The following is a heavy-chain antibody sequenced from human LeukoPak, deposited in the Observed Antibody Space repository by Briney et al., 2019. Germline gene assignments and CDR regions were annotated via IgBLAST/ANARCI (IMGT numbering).Heavy chain of an antibody. D-gene: IGHD5-24*01. CDR3: ARARDGYNPAIDY. CDR1: GGSISSYY. V-gene: IGHV4-59*01. CDR2: IYYSGST. J-gene: IGHJ4*02. Sequence: SETLSLTCTVSGGSISSYYWSWIRQPPGKGLEWIGYIYYSGSTNYNPSLKSRVTISVDTSKNQFSLKLSSVTAADTAVYYCARARDGYNPAIDYWGQGTLVTVSS.